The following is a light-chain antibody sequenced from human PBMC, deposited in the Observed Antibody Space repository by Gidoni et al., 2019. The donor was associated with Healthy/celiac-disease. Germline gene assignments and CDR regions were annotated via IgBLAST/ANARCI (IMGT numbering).Light chain of an antibody. CDR1: QSVSSSY. CDR3: QQYGSSPRLT. CDR2: GAS. Sequence: IVSTQSPGTLSLSPGDRATLPCRASQSVSSSYLAWYQQKPGQAPRLLIYGASSRATGIPDRFSGSGSGTDFTLTISRLEPEDFAVYYCQQYGSSPRLTFGGGTKVEIK. V-gene: IGKV3-20*01. J-gene: IGKJ4*01.